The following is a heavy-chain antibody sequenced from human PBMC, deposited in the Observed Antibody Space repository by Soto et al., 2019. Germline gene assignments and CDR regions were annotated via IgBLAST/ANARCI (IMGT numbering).Heavy chain of an antibody. CDR2: IIPIFGTA. D-gene: IGHD3-3*01. J-gene: IGHJ6*02. CDR3: ARSYYDFWSGYSYYYYGMDV. V-gene: IGHV1-69*13. Sequence: SVKVSCKASGGTFSSYAISWVRQAPGQGLEWMGGIIPIFGTANYAQKFQGRVTITADESTSTACMELSSLRSGDTAVYYCARSYYDFWSGYSYYYYGMDVWGQGTTVTVSS. CDR1: GGTFSSYA.